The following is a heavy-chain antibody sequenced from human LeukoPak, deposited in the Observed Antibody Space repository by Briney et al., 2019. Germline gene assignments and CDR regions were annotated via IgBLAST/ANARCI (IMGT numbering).Heavy chain of an antibody. D-gene: IGHD3-10*01. CDR3: ARDSDPYGSGSIETVDY. CDR1: TSFTVATG. Sequence: GGCLSPVHPATSFTVATGCTDSVRQAPGKWLEWVSFISSSSIYIYYADSVKGRFTISRDNAKNSLYLQMNSLRADDTAAYYCARDSDPYGSGSIETVDYWGQGTLVTVSS. CDR2: ISSSSIYI. V-gene: IGHV3-21*01. J-gene: IGHJ4*02.